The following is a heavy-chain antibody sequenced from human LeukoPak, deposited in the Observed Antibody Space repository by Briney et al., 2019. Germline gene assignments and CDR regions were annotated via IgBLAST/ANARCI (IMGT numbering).Heavy chain of an antibody. V-gene: IGHV1-69*05. CDR1: GGTFSSYA. D-gene: IGHD6-13*01. CDR2: IIPIFGTA. CDR3: ARDEKGSSSWFTYYYYMDV. Sequence: GSSVKVSCKASGGTFSSYAISWVRQAPGQGLEWMGRIIPIFGTANCAQKFQGRVTITTDESKSTAYMELSSLRSEDTAVYYCARDEKGSSSWFTYYYYMDVWGKGTTVTVSS. J-gene: IGHJ6*03.